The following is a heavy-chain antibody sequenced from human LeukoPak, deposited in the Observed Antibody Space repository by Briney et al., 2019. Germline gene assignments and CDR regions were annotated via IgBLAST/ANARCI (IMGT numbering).Heavy chain of an antibody. CDR1: GGTFSSYA. J-gene: IGHJ4*02. V-gene: IGHV1-69*04. CDR2: IIPILGIA. Sequence: SVKVSCKPSGGTFSSYAISWVRQAPRQGLEWMGRIIPILGIANYAQQSQGRVTITADKSTSTAYMGLSSLRSEDTAVYYCAREGYDSSGHDYWGQGTLVTVSS. D-gene: IGHD3-22*01. CDR3: AREGYDSSGHDY.